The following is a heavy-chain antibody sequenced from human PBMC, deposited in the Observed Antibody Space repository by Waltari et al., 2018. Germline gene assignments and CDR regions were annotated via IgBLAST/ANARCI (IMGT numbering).Heavy chain of an antibody. D-gene: IGHD1-7*01. CDR1: GDSLISYS. CDR3: ARGLISGTPDYYYYYMDV. CDR2: IYHSGSP. Sequence: QVQLQESGSGLVKPSETLSLTCTVSGDSLISYSWTWIRQPPGKGLEWVGSIYHSGSPSYNPSLTSRVTISVDTSENHFFLTLRSVTAADTAVYYCARGLISGTPDYYYYYMDVWGKGTTVTVSS. V-gene: IGHV4-59*01. J-gene: IGHJ6*03.